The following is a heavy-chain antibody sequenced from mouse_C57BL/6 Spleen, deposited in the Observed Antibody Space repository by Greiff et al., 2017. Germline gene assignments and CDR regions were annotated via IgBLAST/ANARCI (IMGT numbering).Heavy chain of an antibody. V-gene: IGHV1-82*01. Sequence: QVTLNESGPELVKPGASVQISCKASGYAFSSSWMNWVKQRPGKGLEWIGRIYPGDGDTNYNGKFKGKATLTADKSSSTAYLQLSSLTSEDSAVYFCARENDGYYVGYWGQGTTLTVSS. J-gene: IGHJ2*01. D-gene: IGHD2-3*01. CDR2: IYPGDGDT. CDR3: ARENDGYYVGY. CDR1: GYAFSSSW.